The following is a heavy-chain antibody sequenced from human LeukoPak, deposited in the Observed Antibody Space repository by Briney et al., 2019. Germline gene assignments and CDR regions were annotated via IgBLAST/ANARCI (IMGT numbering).Heavy chain of an antibody. D-gene: IGHD4-23*01. V-gene: IGHV3-23*01. J-gene: IGHJ4*02. CDR2: VSAGGGST. CDR3: ARTVASEC. Sequence: PGGSLRLSCTASGFTFSTYAMNWVRQAPGKGLEWVSTVSAGGGSTYYADSVKGRFTISRDNSKNTLYLQMNSLRAEDTAIHYCARTVASECWGQGTLVTVSS. CDR1: GFTFSTYA.